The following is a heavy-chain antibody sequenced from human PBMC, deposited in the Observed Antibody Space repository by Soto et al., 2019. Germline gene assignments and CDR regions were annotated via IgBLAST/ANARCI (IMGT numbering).Heavy chain of an antibody. CDR3: ARMATYGTLNWFDP. CDR2: MNPNSANT. D-gene: IGHD1-1*01. J-gene: IGHJ5*02. Sequence: QVQLVQSGAEVQRPGASEKVSCRASGYAFGDYDISWVRQAPGQGLEWMGWMNPNSANTGYAQKFQGRVSMTRDMSISTAYMELSRLRPEDTAIYYCARMATYGTLNWFDPWGQGARVTVSS. V-gene: IGHV1-8*01. CDR1: GYAFGDYD.